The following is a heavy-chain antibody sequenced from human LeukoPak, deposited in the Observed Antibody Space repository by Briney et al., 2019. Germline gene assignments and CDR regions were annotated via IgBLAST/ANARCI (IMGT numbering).Heavy chain of an antibody. CDR3: ARTLKWLQAHDY. CDR2: INSDGSSR. CDR1: GFTFSSYW. D-gene: IGHD5-12*01. Sequence: GGSLRLSCAASGFTFSSYWMHWVRQAPGKGLVWVSRINSDGSSRSYADSVKGRFTISRDNAKNTLYLQMNSLRAEDTAVYYCARTLKWLQAHDYWGQGTLVTVSS. V-gene: IGHV3-74*01. J-gene: IGHJ4*02.